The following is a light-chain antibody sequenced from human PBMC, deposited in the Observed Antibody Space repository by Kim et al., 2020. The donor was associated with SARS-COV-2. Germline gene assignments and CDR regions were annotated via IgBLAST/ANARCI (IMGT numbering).Light chain of an antibody. CDR2: DAS. CDR1: PSISSDY. Sequence: SPGERATLSCRASPSISSDYLAWYQQKPGQAPRLLVLDASTRATGIPDRFSGSGSGTDFTLTINRLEPEDFAVYYCQQYAYSPFTFGGGTKVDIK. J-gene: IGKJ4*01. V-gene: IGKV3-20*01. CDR3: QQYAYSPFT.